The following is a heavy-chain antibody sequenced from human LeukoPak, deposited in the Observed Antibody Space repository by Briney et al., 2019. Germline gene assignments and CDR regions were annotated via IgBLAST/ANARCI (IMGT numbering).Heavy chain of an antibody. CDR1: GFTFSNYG. Sequence: GGSLRLSCAASGFTFSNYGMHWVRQSPGKGLEWVAVISYDGSIEYYADSVKGRFTISRDDSRNTLYLQMNSLRPEDTAVYYCAKSLDPIYYDSTYAFDIWGQGTMVTVSS. CDR3: AKSLDPIYYDSTYAFDI. J-gene: IGHJ3*02. CDR2: ISYDGSIE. V-gene: IGHV3-30*18. D-gene: IGHD3-22*01.